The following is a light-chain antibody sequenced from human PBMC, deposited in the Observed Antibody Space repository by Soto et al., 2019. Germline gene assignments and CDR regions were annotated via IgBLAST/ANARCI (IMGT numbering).Light chain of an antibody. Sequence: QSVLIQPPSASGTPGQRVTVSCSGGSSNIGSYTVNWYQQLPGAAPKLLIYSNSQRPSGVPDRFSASKSGTSASLAISGLQSEDEAEYYCAAWDDSLNGYVLGPGTKLTVL. CDR2: SNS. CDR1: SSNIGSYT. CDR3: AAWDDSLNGYV. J-gene: IGLJ1*01. V-gene: IGLV1-44*01.